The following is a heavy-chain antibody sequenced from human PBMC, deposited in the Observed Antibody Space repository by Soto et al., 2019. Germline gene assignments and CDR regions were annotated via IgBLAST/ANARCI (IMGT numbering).Heavy chain of an antibody. CDR3: AIISGLPVDFDY. V-gene: IGHV4-59*11. CDR1: GVSINSHY. D-gene: IGHD3-10*01. CDR2: SYHSGST. Sequence: QVQLQESGPGLVKPSETLSLTCTVSGVSINSHYWSWIRQPPGKGLEWIGFSYHSGSTNYNPSLKSRVTISVDTSKNQFSLKLNSVTAADTAVYYCAIISGLPVDFDYWGQGTLVTVSS. J-gene: IGHJ4*02.